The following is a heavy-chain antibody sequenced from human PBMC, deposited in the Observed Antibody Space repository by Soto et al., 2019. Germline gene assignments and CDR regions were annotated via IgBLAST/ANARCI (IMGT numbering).Heavy chain of an antibody. Sequence: PGGSLRLSCAASGFTFSSYAMHWVRQAPGKGLEWVAVISYDGSNKYYADSVKGRFTISRDNSKNTLYLQMNSLRAEDTAVYYCAREAAAAEDYYYYGMDVWGQGTTVTVSS. V-gene: IGHV3-30-3*01. CDR2: ISYDGSNK. CDR3: AREAAAAEDYYYYGMDV. CDR1: GFTFSSYA. J-gene: IGHJ6*02. D-gene: IGHD6-13*01.